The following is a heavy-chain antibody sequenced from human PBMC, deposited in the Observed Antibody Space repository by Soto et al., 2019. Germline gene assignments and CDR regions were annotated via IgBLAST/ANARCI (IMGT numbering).Heavy chain of an antibody. Sequence: PGRGLLWVSGISDHGTTFYADSVKGRFTISRDNAKKTVYLQMNNVRAEDTAMYYCSTVFDYWGQGVLVTVSS. CDR2: ISDHGTT. CDR3: STVFDY. V-gene: IGHV3-74*01. J-gene: IGHJ4*02.